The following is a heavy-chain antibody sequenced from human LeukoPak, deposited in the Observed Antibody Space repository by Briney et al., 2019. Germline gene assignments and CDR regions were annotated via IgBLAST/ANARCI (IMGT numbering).Heavy chain of an antibody. V-gene: IGHV3-66*01. CDR2: IYSGGST. J-gene: IGHJ4*02. CDR1: GFTVSSNY. Sequence: GGSLRLSCAASGFTVSSNYMSWVRQAPGKGLEWVSVIYSGGSTYYADSVKGRFTISRDNSKNTLYLQMNSLRAEDTAVYYCARYSGTYYASSFDYWGQGTLVTVSS. CDR3: ARYSGTYYASSFDY. D-gene: IGHD1-26*01.